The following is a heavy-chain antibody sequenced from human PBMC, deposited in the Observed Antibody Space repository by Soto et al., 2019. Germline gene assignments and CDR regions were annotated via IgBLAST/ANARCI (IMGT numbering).Heavy chain of an antibody. CDR2: IDGTGTST. CDR1: GLTFSSYA. Sequence: GGSLRLSCVGSGLTFSSYAMGWVRQAPGKGLEWVSGIDGTGTSTYYAESVKGRFTISRDNYKNTLYLQMNSLRVEDTAVYYCAKRLFAIVVVGGYDIWGQGTMVAVS. V-gene: IGHV3-23*01. D-gene: IGHD5-12*01. J-gene: IGHJ3*02. CDR3: AKRLFAIVVVGGYDI.